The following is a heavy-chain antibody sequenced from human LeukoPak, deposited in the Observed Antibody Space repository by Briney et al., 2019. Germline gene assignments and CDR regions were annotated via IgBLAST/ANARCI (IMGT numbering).Heavy chain of an antibody. D-gene: IGHD3-10*01. CDR2: IRYDGSNK. CDR3: AKYGSGSYYFDY. Sequence: PGGSLRLSCAASGFTFSSYGMHWVRQAPGKGLEWVAFIRYDGSNKYYADSVKGRFTISRDNSKNTPYLQMNSLRAEDTAVYYCAKYGSGSYYFDYWGQGTLVTVSS. V-gene: IGHV3-30*02. CDR1: GFTFSSYG. J-gene: IGHJ4*02.